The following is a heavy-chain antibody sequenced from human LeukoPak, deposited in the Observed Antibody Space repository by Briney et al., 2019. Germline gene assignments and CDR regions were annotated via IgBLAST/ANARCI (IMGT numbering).Heavy chain of an antibody. D-gene: IGHD3-22*01. CDR2: ISSSGRTI. Sequence: GSLRLSCSVSGFTFSSYEMKWVRQAPGKGLEWISYISSSGRTIHYADSVKGRFTVSRDNARSSLYLQMNSLRAEDTAVYYCVSGYLYGDYWGQGTLVTVSS. J-gene: IGHJ4*02. CDR1: GFTFSSYE. V-gene: IGHV3-48*03. CDR3: VSGYLYGDY.